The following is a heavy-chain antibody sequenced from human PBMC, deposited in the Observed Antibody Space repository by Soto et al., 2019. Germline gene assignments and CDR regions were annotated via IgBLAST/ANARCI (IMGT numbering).Heavy chain of an antibody. CDR2: ISAYNGNT. CDR1: GYTFTSYG. J-gene: IGHJ6*02. CDR3: AGDRDRNYYYGMDV. Sequence: QVPLVQSGAEVKKPGASVKVSCKASGYTFTSYGISWARPGTGQGLEGMGWISAYNGNTNSAQKLPGRVTMSTDTSTSTGSRELRSLRSNDTAAYYGAGDRDRNYYYGMDVWCHGTTVTVTS. V-gene: IGHV1-18*01.